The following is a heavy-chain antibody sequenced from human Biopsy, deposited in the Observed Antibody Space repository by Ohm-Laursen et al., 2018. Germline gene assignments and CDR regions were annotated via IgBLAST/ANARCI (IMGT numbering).Heavy chain of an antibody. D-gene: IGHD6-13*01. V-gene: IGHV4-4*07. J-gene: IGHJ5*02. CDR2: IYTSGSP. CDR3: AREPRIAAVAYFDP. Sequence: GTLSLTCSVSGDSISSDYWSWIRQPAGKGLEWIGRIYTSGSPNYNLSLESRVTMSVDTSKNQFSLILSSMTAADTAVYYCAREPRIAAVAYFDPWGQGTLVTVSS. CDR1: GDSISSDY.